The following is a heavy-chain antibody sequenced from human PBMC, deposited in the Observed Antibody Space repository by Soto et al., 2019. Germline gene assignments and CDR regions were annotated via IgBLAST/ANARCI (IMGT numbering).Heavy chain of an antibody. CDR2: IDPSDSYT. D-gene: IGHD2-2*01. V-gene: IGHV5-10-1*01. CDR1: GYSFTSYW. Sequence: PGESLKISCKGSGYSFTSYWISWVRQMPGKGLEWMGRIDPSDSYTNYSPSFQGHVTISADKSISTAYLQCSSLRASDTAMYYCATLGYCSSTSCYGGLYYGMDVWGQGTTVTVSS. J-gene: IGHJ6*02. CDR3: ATLGYCSSTSCYGGLYYGMDV.